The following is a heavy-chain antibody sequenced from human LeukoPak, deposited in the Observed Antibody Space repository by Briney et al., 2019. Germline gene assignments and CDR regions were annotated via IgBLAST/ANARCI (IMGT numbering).Heavy chain of an antibody. V-gene: IGHV3-64*02. CDR3: TRDGGSFCDFDY. D-gene: IGHD1-26*01. Sequence: GGSLGLSCVASGFSFRNYAIHWVRQAPGKGLEYVSVINTGGRITYYADSVKGRFTISRDNSKNTVYLQMGSLRGEDMAVYYCTRDGGSFCDFDYWGQGALVTVSS. CDR1: GFSFRNYA. J-gene: IGHJ4*02. CDR2: INTGGRIT.